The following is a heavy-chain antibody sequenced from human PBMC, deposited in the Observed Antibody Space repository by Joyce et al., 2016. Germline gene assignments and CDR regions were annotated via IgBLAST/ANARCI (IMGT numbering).Heavy chain of an antibody. J-gene: IGHJ4*02. D-gene: IGHD1-1*01. CDR3: AKLQHVDHGPFDF. Sequence: EVQLVESGGGLVKPGGSLRLSCAASGFTFSNYYMNWVHQAPGKGLEWVSSISSSSTTVFYADSVKGRFTVSRDNARNSLFLQMNSLRAEDTAVYYCAKLQHVDHGPFDFWGQGTLVTVSS. CDR2: ISSSSTTV. CDR1: GFTFSNYY. V-gene: IGHV3-21*01.